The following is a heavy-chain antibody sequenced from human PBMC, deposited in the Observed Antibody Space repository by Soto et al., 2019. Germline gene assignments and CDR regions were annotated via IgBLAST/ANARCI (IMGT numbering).Heavy chain of an antibody. CDR3: AREGAGSYWFDP. CDR1: GGSISSGGYY. D-gene: IGHD3-10*01. Sequence: VQLQESGPGLVKPSQTLSLTCTISGGSISSGGYYWSWIRQHPERGLEWIGYIHNNGATYYNPTLKSHVSISADTSKTQYFLTVYSVTAADTGVYYCAREGAGSYWFDPWGQGSLVSVSS. V-gene: IGHV4-31*01. J-gene: IGHJ5*02. CDR2: IHNNGAT.